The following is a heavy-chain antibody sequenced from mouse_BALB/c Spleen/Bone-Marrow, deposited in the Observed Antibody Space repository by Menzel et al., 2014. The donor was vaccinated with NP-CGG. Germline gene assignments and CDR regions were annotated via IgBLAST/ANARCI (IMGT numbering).Heavy chain of an antibody. CDR1: GFTFXSFG. CDR2: ISSGSSTI. J-gene: IGHJ1*01. CDR3: TRGGNWDDFDV. D-gene: IGHD4-1*01. Sequence: EVQRVESGGGLVQPGGSRRLSCAASGFTFXSFGMHWVRQAPEKGLEWVAYISSGSSTIFYVDTVKGRFTISRDNPKNTLFLQMTSLRSEDTAMYYCTRGGNWDDFDVWGAGTTVTVSS. V-gene: IGHV5-17*02.